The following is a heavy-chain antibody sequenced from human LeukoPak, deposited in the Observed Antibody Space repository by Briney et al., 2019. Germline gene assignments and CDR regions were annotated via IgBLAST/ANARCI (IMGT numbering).Heavy chain of an antibody. CDR2: INAGNGNT. CDR1: GYTFTSYA. V-gene: IGHV1-3*01. Sequence: ASVKVSCKASGYTFTSYAMHWVRQAPGQRLEWMGWINAGNGNTKYSQKFQGRVTITRDTSASTAYMELSSLRSEDTAVYYCARDASSWGYYFDYWGQGTLVTISS. CDR3: ARDASSWGYYFDY. D-gene: IGHD7-27*01. J-gene: IGHJ4*02.